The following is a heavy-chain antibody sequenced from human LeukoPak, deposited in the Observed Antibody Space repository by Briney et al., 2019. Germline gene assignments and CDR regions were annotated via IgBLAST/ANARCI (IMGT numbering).Heavy chain of an antibody. CDR2: TYFSGST. Sequence: PSQTLSVTCTVSGGSISSDDYYWSWIRQPPGKGLEWIGCTYFSGSTYYNPSLKSRVTIVADTSKNQFSLKLSSVTAADTAVYYCARRRSGYSYGLWGQGTLVTVSS. V-gene: IGHV4-30-4*08. J-gene: IGHJ4*02. CDR1: GGSISSDDYY. D-gene: IGHD5-18*01. CDR3: ARRRSGYSYGL.